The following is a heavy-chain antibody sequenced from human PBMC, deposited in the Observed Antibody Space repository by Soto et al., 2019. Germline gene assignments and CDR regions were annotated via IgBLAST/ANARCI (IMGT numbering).Heavy chain of an antibody. CDR1: GDSISNLDYF. Sequence: NPSETLSRTCSVPGDSISNLDYFWAWIRQPPGQALEYIGYIYKRATTYYNPSFVSRVAISVDTSKSQFSLNVTSVTAADTAVYFCARGRYCLTGRCFPNWFDSWGQGALVTVSS. D-gene: IGHD7-27*01. CDR2: IYKRATT. CDR3: ARGRYCLTGRCFPNWFDS. J-gene: IGHJ5*01. V-gene: IGHV4-30-4*01.